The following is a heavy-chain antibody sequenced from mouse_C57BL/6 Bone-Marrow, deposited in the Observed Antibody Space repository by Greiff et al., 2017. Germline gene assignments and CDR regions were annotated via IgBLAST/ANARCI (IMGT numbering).Heavy chain of an antibody. CDR3: ARDPVTTLDY. Sequence: EVQVVESGGGLVKPGGSLKLSCAASGFTFSSYAMSWVRQTPEKRLEWVATISDGGSYTYYPDNVKGRFTISRDNAKNNLYLQMSHLKSEDTAMYYCARDPVTTLDYWGQGTTLTVSS. V-gene: IGHV5-4*01. CDR2: ISDGGSYT. D-gene: IGHD2-3*01. CDR1: GFTFSSYA. J-gene: IGHJ2*01.